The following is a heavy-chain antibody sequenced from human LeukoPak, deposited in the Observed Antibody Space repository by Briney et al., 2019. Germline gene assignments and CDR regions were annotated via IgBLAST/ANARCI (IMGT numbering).Heavy chain of an antibody. V-gene: IGHV3-7*01. Sequence: GGSLRLSCAASGFTFSSYWMSWVRQAPGKGLEWVANIKQDGSEKYYVDSVKGRFTISRDNAKNSLYLKMNSLRAEDTAVYYCAREVVVRYFDWLLFSPVYFDYWGQGTLVTVSS. CDR1: GFTFSSYW. D-gene: IGHD3-9*01. CDR2: IKQDGSEK. J-gene: IGHJ4*02. CDR3: AREVVVRYFDWLLFSPVYFDY.